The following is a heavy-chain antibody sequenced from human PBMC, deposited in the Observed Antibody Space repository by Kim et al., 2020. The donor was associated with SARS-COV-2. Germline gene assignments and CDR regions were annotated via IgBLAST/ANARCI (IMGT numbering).Heavy chain of an antibody. CDR1: GFTFSSYW. J-gene: IGHJ6*02. Sequence: LSLTCAASGFTFSSYWMHWVRQAPGKGLVWVSRINSDGSSTSYADSVKGRFTISRDNAKNTLYLQMNSLRAEDTAVYYCARVRSSGWTTDYYYYGMDVWGQGTTVTVSS. V-gene: IGHV3-74*01. CDR3: ARVRSSGWTTDYYYYGMDV. CDR2: INSDGSST. D-gene: IGHD6-19*01.